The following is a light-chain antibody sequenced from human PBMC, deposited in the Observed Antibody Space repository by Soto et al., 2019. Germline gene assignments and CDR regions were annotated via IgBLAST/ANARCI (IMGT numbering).Light chain of an antibody. Sequence: NFMLTQPHSVSESPGKTVTISCTRTSGNIASNYVQWFQQRPGSSPTTVIYEDNQRSSGVPDRFSGSIDSSSNSASLTISGLKTEDEADYYCQSANSTNGVLGGGTKLTVL. V-gene: IGLV6-57*01. CDR1: SGNIASNY. J-gene: IGLJ3*02. CDR2: EDN. CDR3: QSANSTNGV.